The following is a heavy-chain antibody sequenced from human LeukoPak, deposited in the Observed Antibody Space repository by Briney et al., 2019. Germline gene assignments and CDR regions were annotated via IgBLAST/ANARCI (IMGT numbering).Heavy chain of an antibody. D-gene: IGHD2-2*01. Sequence: GESLKISCKGSGYSFTSYWIGWVRQMPGKGLEWMGIIYPGDSDTRYSPSFQGQVTISADKSISTAYLQWSSLKASDTAMYYCARGLDCSSTSCPFDYWGQGTLVTVSS. J-gene: IGHJ4*02. V-gene: IGHV5-51*01. CDR1: GYSFTSYW. CDR3: ARGLDCSSTSCPFDY. CDR2: IYPGDSDT.